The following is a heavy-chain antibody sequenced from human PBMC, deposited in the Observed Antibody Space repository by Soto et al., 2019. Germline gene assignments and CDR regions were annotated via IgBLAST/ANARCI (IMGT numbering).Heavy chain of an antibody. J-gene: IGHJ4*02. CDR1: GGSISSYF. CDR2: VYYTGTT. CDR3: ARDLAAVPRAFDY. V-gene: IGHV4-59*01. D-gene: IGHD6-13*01. Sequence: LSLTCTVSGGSISSYFYIWVRQPPGKGLEWIGSVYYTGTTDYNPSLKSRVTISVDTSKTQFSLNLRSVTAADTAVYYCARDLAAVPRAFDYWGRGTLVTVSS.